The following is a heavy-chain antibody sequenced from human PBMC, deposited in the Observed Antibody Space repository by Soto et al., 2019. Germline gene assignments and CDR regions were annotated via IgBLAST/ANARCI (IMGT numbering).Heavy chain of an antibody. Sequence: QVELVQSGAEVKKPGSSVKVSCQASEDTFRNYAISWVRQAPGQGLEWMGGIIPIFGTANYAQKFQGRVMITADTAANTVYLELSSLRSEETAVYYCASTKYESSAYYYWSLGLWGRGTLVTVSS. D-gene: IGHD3-22*01. CDR1: EDTFRNYA. CDR3: ASTKYESSAYYYWSLGL. CDR2: IIPIFGTA. V-gene: IGHV1-69*06. J-gene: IGHJ2*01.